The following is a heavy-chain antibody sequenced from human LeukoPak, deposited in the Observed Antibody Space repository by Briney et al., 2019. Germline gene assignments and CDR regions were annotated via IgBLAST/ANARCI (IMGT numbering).Heavy chain of an antibody. D-gene: IGHD3-10*01. CDR3: AKDRGSGYWYFDL. V-gene: IGHV3-30*02. CDR1: GFTFSSYG. Sequence: GGSLRLSCAASGFTFSSYGMHWVRQAPGKGLEWVAFIRYDGSNKYYADSVKGRFTISRDNSKNTLYLQMNSLRAEDTAVYYCAKDRGSGYWYFDLWGRGTLVTVSS. J-gene: IGHJ2*01. CDR2: IRYDGSNK.